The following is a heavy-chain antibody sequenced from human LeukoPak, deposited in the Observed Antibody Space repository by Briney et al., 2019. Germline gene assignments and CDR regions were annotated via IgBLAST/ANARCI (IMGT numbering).Heavy chain of an antibody. Sequence: PSETLSLTCTVSGGSISSSSYYWGWIRPPPGKGLVWIGRIYYSGSTYDNPALKSRATISVDTSKNQFSLMLSSVTAADTAVYYCARSLSDRIVPYDAFDIWGQGTMVTVSA. V-gene: IGHV4-39*01. J-gene: IGHJ3*02. D-gene: IGHD1-26*01. CDR2: IYYSGST. CDR3: ARSLSDRIVPYDAFDI. CDR1: GGSISSSSYY.